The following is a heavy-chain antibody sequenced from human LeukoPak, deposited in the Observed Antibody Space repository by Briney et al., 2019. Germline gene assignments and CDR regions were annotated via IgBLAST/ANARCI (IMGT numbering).Heavy chain of an antibody. D-gene: IGHD3-22*01. J-gene: IGHJ3*02. Sequence: GGSLRLSCAGSGFTFSSYSMNWVRQAPGKGLEWVSYISSSSSTIYYADSVKGRFTISRDNAKNSLYLQMNSLRAEDTAVYYCARDHHRRHYDSQARDTFDIWGPGTLVTVSS. CDR3: ARDHHRRHYDSQARDTFDI. V-gene: IGHV3-48*01. CDR1: GFTFSSYS. CDR2: ISSSSSTI.